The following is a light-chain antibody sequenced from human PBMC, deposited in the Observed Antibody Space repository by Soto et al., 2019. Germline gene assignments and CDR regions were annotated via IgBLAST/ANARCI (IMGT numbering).Light chain of an antibody. Sequence: DIVMTQSPLSLPVTPGEPASISCRSSQSLLHSNVYNYLDWYLQKPGQSPQLLIYLGSNRASGVPDRFSGSGSGTDFTLKISRVEAEDVGVYYCMQPLQSWTVGQGTKVDSK. V-gene: IGKV2-28*01. CDR1: QSLLHSNVYNY. CDR3: MQPLQSWT. CDR2: LGS. J-gene: IGKJ1*01.